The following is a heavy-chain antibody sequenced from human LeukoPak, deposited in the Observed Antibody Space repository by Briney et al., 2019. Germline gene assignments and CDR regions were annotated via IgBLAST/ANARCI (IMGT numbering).Heavy chain of an antibody. J-gene: IGHJ6*02. D-gene: IGHD5-24*01. CDR2: VGRGGTPI. Sequence: KPGGSLRLSCAASGFTFSSYSMNWVRQGPGKGLEWVAIVGRGGTPIYYGDSVKDRFTISRDNSKNSLYLQMNSLTVEDTAVYFCARNADGSTKNYGMDVWGQGTTVTVSS. V-gene: IGHV3-21*01. CDR3: ARNADGSTKNYGMDV. CDR1: GFTFSSYS.